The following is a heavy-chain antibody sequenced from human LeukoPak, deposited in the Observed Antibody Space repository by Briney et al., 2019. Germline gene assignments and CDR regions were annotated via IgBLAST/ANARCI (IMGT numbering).Heavy chain of an antibody. CDR1: GFTFGDYA. V-gene: IGHV3-49*04. CDR3: TTGYGDYDY. D-gene: IGHD4-17*01. J-gene: IGHJ4*02. Sequence: GGSLRLSCTASGFTFGDYAMSWVRQAPGKGLEWVGFIRSKAYGGTTEYAASVKGRFTISRDDSKSIAYLQMNSLKTEDTAVCYCTTGYGDYDYWGQGTLVTVSS. CDR2: IRSKAYGGTT.